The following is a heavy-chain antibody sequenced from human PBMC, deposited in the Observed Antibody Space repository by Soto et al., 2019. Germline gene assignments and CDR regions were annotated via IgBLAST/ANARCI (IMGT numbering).Heavy chain of an antibody. Sequence: SVKVSCKASGFTFTSSAVQWVRQARGQRLEWIGWIVVGSGNTNYAQKFQERVTITRDMSTSTAYMELSSLRSEDTAVYYCAAYLPPNYYFSSGYVTGDAFDIWGQGTMVTVSS. V-gene: IGHV1-58*01. CDR3: AAYLPPNYYFSSGYVTGDAFDI. CDR1: GFTFTSSA. D-gene: IGHD3-22*01. J-gene: IGHJ3*02. CDR2: IVVGSGNT.